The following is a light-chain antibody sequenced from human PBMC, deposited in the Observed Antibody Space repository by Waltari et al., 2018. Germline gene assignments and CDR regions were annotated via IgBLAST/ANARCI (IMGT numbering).Light chain of an antibody. CDR3: SSYTSSFL. CDR2: DVS. Sequence: QSALTQPASVSGSPGQSITIPCTGTSRDVGGYNYVSWYQQPPGKAPKLMIYDVSKRPSGVSNRFSGSKSGNTASLTISGLQAEDEADYYCSSYTSSFLFGGGTKLTVL. CDR1: SRDVGGYNY. J-gene: IGLJ2*01. V-gene: IGLV2-14*01.